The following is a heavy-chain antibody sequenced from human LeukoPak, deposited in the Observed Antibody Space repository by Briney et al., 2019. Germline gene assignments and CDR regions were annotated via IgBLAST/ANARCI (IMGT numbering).Heavy chain of an antibody. CDR1: GGTFSSYA. J-gene: IGHJ6*03. CDR3: ASSPIDYYYMDV. D-gene: IGHD2-15*01. Sequence: SVKVSCKASGGTFSSYAISWVRQAPGQGLEWMGGIIPIFGTANYAQKFQGRVTITADESTSTAYLELSSLRSEDTTVYYCASSPIDYYYMDVWGKGTTVTVSS. CDR2: IIPIFGTA. V-gene: IGHV1-69*13.